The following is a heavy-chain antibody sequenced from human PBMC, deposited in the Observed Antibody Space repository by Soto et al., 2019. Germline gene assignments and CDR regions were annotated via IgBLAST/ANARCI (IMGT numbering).Heavy chain of an antibody. CDR1: GGSFSGYY. D-gene: IGHD7-27*01. Sequence: QVQLQQWGAGLLKPSETLSLTCAVYGGSFSGYYWNWIRQPPGKGLEWIGEITHSGSTNYNPSLKRRVTLSVDTSKNQFSLKLSSVTAADTAVYYCARGWGRIFDYWGQGTLVTVSS. CDR2: ITHSGST. J-gene: IGHJ4*02. V-gene: IGHV4-34*01. CDR3: ARGWGRIFDY.